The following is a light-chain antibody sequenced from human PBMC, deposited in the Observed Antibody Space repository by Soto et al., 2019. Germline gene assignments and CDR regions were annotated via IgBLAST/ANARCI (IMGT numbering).Light chain of an antibody. CDR1: QTIDRY. CDR3: QQANTFPLT. CDR2: AAS. Sequence: IQMTQSPSSLSASVGDTVTITCLASQTIDRYLNWFQQKSGQAPKLLMNAASTLRSGVPSRFSASGSGTDFTLTISSLQPEDFATYYCQQANTFPLTFGQGTRLEIK. V-gene: IGKV1-39*01. J-gene: IGKJ5*01.